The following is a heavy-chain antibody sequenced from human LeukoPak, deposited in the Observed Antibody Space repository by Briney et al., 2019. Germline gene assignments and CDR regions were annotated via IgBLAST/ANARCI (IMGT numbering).Heavy chain of an antibody. V-gene: IGHV3-23*01. D-gene: IGHD1-26*01. J-gene: IGHJ4*02. CDR2: LSGSGITT. Sequence: PGGSLRLSCAASGFTFSNSAMSWVRQAPGKGLEWVSTLSGSGITTYYADSVKGRFTISRDNSKNTLYLQMNSLRAEDTAVYYCARQPFPLREDHFDFWGQGTLVTVSS. CDR1: GFTFSNSA. CDR3: ARQPFPLREDHFDF.